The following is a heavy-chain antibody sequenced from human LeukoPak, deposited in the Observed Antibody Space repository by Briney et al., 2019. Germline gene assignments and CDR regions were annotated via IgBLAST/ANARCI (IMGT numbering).Heavy chain of an antibody. CDR1: GFTVSAYA. D-gene: IGHD1-26*01. J-gene: IGHJ4*02. V-gene: IGHV3-23*01. CDR3: VKSRRVGANQRGLFDY. CDR2: IYDDNT. Sequence: GGSLRLSCAASGFTVSAYAMAWVRQAPGKGLEWVSTIYDDNTYYADSVKGRFAISTDNSKNTLYLQMNSLRVEDTAVYYCVKSRRVGANQRGLFDYWGQGTLVTVSP.